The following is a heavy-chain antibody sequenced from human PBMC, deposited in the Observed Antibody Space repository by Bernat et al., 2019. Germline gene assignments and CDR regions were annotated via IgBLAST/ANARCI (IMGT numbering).Heavy chain of an antibody. CDR3: ATVSHDDYARGGIDV. V-gene: IGHV3-33*01. J-gene: IGHJ6*02. Sequence: VQLVESGGGLVQPGRSLRLSCAASGFTFSTYGMHWVRQAPGKGLEWVAVIWYDGSDKYYADSVKGRFTISRDNSKNTLYLQMNSLRAEDTAVYYCATVSHDDYARGGIDVWGQGTTVTVSS. D-gene: IGHD4-17*01. CDR1: GFTFSTYG. CDR2: IWYDGSDK.